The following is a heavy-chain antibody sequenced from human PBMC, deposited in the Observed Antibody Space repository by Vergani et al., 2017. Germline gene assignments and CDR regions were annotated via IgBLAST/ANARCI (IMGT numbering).Heavy chain of an antibody. CDR1: GFTFSSYS. Sequence: EVQLVESGGGLVQPGGSLRLSCAASGFTFSSYSMNWVRQAPGKGLEWVSYISSSSSTIYYADSVKGRFTISSDNAKNSLYLQMNSLRDEDTAVYYCAKGVGATKVPFDYWGQGTLVTVSS. J-gene: IGHJ4*02. D-gene: IGHD1-26*01. CDR3: AKGVGATKVPFDY. CDR2: ISSSSSTI. V-gene: IGHV3-48*02.